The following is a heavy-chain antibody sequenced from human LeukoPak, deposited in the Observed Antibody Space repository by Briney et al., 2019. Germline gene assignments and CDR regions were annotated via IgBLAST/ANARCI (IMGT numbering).Heavy chain of an antibody. D-gene: IGHD4-23*01. Sequence: PGGSLRLSCAASGFTFSRFTMNWVRQAPGKGLEWVSGISGSDSSTYYADFVKGRFIISRDNSKNTLYLQMNSLRADDTAVYYCAKGGGWLYYFDYWGQGNLVTVSS. V-gene: IGHV3-23*01. CDR3: AKGGGWLYYFDY. CDR2: ISGSDSST. CDR1: GFTFSRFT. J-gene: IGHJ4*02.